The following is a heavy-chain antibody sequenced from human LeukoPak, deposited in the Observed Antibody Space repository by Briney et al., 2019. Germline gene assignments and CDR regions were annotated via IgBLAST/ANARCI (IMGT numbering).Heavy chain of an antibody. CDR1: GGSISSYY. D-gene: IGHD2-15*01. J-gene: IGHJ3*02. CDR3: ARETGNVVVVDDALDI. V-gene: IGHV4-59*01. Sequence: SETLSLTCTVSGGSISSYYWSWIRQPPGKGLEWIGYIYYSGSTNYNPSLKSRVTISVDTSKNQFSLKLSSVTAADTAVYYCARETGNVVVVDDALDIWGQGTMVTVSS. CDR2: IYYSGST.